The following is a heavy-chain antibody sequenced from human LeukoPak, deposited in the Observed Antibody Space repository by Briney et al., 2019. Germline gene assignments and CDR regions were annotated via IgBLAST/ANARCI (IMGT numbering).Heavy chain of an antibody. D-gene: IGHD5-18*01. J-gene: IGHJ4*02. Sequence: GGSLRLFCAASGFTVRSNYMSWVRQAPGKGLEWVSVIYSGGSTYYADSVKGRFTISRDNSKNTLYLQMNSLRAEDTAVYYCASTAMGDYFDYWGQGTLVTVSS. CDR1: GFTVRSNY. CDR2: IYSGGST. CDR3: ASTAMGDYFDY. V-gene: IGHV3-66*01.